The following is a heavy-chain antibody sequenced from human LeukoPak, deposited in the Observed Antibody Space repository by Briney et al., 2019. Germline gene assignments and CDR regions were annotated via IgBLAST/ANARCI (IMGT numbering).Heavy chain of an antibody. J-gene: IGHJ6*02. D-gene: IGHD2-21*02. CDR1: GGTFSSYA. V-gene: IGHV1-69*13. Sequence: GASVKVSCKASGGTFSSYAISWVRQATGQGLEWMGGIIPIFGTANYAQKFQGRVTITADESTSTAYMELSSLRSEDTAVYYCAGTGIGDWSSPTYYYYGMDVWGQGTTVTVSS. CDR2: IIPIFGTA. CDR3: AGTGIGDWSSPTYYYYGMDV.